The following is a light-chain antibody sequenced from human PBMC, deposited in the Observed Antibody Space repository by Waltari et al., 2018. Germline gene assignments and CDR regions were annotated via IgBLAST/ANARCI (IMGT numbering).Light chain of an antibody. J-gene: IGLJ1*01. V-gene: IGLV2-14*01. Sequence: QSALTQPASVSGSPGQSITISCSGTDSDVGAYDFVSWYQQHPGKAPHLIISEVSNRPAGISKRFSAAKSGNTASLTSSVLQAEGEADYYCSSYTTSSAPGVFGTGTRVTVL. CDR3: SSYTTSSAPGV. CDR2: EVS. CDR1: DSDVGAYDF.